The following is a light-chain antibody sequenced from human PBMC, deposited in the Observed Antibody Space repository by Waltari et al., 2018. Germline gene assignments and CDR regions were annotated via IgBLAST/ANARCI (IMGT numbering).Light chain of an antibody. CDR1: QSVLHSSNNKNY. Sequence: DIVMTQSPDSLALSLGERATINCKSSQSVLHSSNNKNYLAWYQQKPGQPPNLLIYWASTREPGVPDRFSGSGSGTDFTLTISSLQAEDVAVYYCQQYYNAPLTFGGGTKVEIK. J-gene: IGKJ4*01. V-gene: IGKV4-1*01. CDR2: WAS. CDR3: QQYYNAPLT.